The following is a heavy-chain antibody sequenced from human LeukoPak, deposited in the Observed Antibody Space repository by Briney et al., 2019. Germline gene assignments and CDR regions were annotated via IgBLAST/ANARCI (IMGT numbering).Heavy chain of an antibody. D-gene: IGHD2-15*01. Sequence: GGSLRLSCAASGFTFSSYGMNWVRQAPGKGLEWVSSISSSSSYIYYADSVKGRFTISRDNAKNSLYLQMNSLRAEDTAVYYCARDTRGYCSGGSCQFDYWGQGTLVTVSS. V-gene: IGHV3-21*01. CDR3: ARDTRGYCSGGSCQFDY. CDR1: GFTFSSYG. CDR2: ISSSSSYI. J-gene: IGHJ4*02.